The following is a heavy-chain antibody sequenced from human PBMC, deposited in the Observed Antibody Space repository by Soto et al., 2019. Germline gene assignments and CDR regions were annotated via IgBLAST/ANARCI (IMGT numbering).Heavy chain of an antibody. J-gene: IGHJ6*02. CDR3: ARGDMDV. CDR2: INPYNDNT. CDR1: GYTFTTYA. V-gene: IGHV1-18*04. Sequence: ASVKVSCKASGYTFTTYAINWVRQAPGQGLESMGWINPYNDNTFYAQNLQGRITMTTDRSTTAAYMELRSLRSDDAAVYYCARGDMDVWGQGTRVTVS.